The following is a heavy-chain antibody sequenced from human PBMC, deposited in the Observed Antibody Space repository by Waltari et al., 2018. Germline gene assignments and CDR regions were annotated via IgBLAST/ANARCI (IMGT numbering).Heavy chain of an antibody. CDR1: GFSLSHFG. Sequence: QVQLVESGGGVIQPGMSLRLSCASSGFSLSHFGMHWVRQAPGKGLGWVAFVSVEGSTTYYPDSVRGRFTISRDNSKNTLYLDINTLRVDDTAIYYCAKDAFGNTYLDHWGQGTLVTVSS. D-gene: IGHD3-10*01. J-gene: IGHJ5*02. CDR2: VSVEGSTT. CDR3: AKDAFGNTYLDH. V-gene: IGHV3-30*18.